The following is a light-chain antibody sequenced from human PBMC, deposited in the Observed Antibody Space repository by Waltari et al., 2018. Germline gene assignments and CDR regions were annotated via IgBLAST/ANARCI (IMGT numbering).Light chain of an antibody. Sequence: TAMTQSPATLSVSPGERATLPCRASQSVSSNLAWYQQQPGQAPRLLIYGASTRATGIPARFSGSGSGTDFTLAISSLQSEDFAVYYCLQYNDWPPKYTFGQGTKLEIK. CDR2: GAS. J-gene: IGKJ2*01. CDR3: LQYNDWPPKYT. V-gene: IGKV3-15*01. CDR1: QSVSSN.